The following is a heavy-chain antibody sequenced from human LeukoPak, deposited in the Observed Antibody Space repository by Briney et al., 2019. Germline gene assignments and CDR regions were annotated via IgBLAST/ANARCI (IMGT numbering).Heavy chain of an antibody. D-gene: IGHD3-9*01. CDR2: ISYDGSNK. CDR1: GFTFSSYA. J-gene: IGHJ5*02. Sequence: PGGSLRLSCAASGFTFSSYAMHWVRQAPGKGLEWVAVISYDGSNKYYADSVKGRFTISRDNSKNTLYLQMNSLRAEDTAVYYCARAVLRYFEEIDPWGQGTLVTVSS. CDR3: ARAVLRYFEEIDP. V-gene: IGHV3-30-3*01.